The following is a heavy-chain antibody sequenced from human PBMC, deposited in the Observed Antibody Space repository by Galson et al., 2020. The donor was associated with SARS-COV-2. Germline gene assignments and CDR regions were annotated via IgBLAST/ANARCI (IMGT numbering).Heavy chain of an antibody. D-gene: IGHD3-22*01. Sequence: SPKILSAASGFTSSSYWTSWVRQAPGKGLERVSYISSSGNTIYYADSVKGRFTISRDNAKNSLYLQMNSLRAEDTAVYYCARGGQYDSSGYYSYWGQGTLVTVSS. V-gene: IGHV3-48*03. CDR1: GFTSSSYW. CDR2: ISSSGNTI. CDR3: ARGGQYDSSGYYSY. J-gene: IGHJ4*02.